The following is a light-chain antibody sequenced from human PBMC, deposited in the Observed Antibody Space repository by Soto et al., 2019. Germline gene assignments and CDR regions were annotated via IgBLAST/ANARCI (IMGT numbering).Light chain of an antibody. CDR2: DDS. V-gene: IGLV3-21*02. J-gene: IGLJ1*01. CDR3: QVGDSDNNPFYV. Sequence: SYELTQPPWVSVAPGQTARVSCGGNNSESKSVNWYQQKPGQAPVLVVYDDSDRPSGIPERFSGSNSGNTATLIISTAEAADQAPYSCQVGDSDNNPFYVGGGGPKV. CDR1: NSESKS.